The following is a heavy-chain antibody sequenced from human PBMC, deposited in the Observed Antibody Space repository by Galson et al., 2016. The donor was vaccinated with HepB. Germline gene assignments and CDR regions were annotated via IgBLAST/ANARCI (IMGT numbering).Heavy chain of an antibody. J-gene: IGHJ2*01. Sequence: SLRLSCATSGFSFSSYGTHWVRQAPGKGLEWVAVISYDGSNKYYADSVKGRFTISRDNSKNTLYLQMNSLRAEDTAVYYCASLRFKGFDLWGRGTLVTVSS. CDR3: ASLRFKGFDL. V-gene: IGHV3-30*03. CDR2: ISYDGSNK. D-gene: IGHD3-3*01. CDR1: GFSFSSYG.